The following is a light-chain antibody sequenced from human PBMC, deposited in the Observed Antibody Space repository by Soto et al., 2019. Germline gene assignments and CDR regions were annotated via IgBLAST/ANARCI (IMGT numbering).Light chain of an antibody. CDR1: RSDVGKYDR. CDR3: SSYMSTSRYV. J-gene: IGLJ1*01. V-gene: IGLV2-18*02. Sequence: QSALTPPPSVSGSPGQSVTISCTGTRSDVGKYDRVSWYQQPPGTAPKLIIYEVINRPSGVPARFSGSKSGNTASLTISGLQAEDEADYYCSSYMSTSRYVFGAGTKVTVL. CDR2: EVI.